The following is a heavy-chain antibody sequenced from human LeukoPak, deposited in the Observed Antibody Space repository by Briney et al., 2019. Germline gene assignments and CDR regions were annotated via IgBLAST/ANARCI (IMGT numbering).Heavy chain of an antibody. V-gene: IGHV1-2*02. J-gene: IGHJ4*02. D-gene: IGHD1-1*01. Sequence: GASVKVSCKASGYTFTGYYMHWVRQAPGQGLEWMGWTNPNSGGTNYAQKFQGRVTTTRDTSISTAYMELSRLRSDDTAVYYCAREGYEYWNDANFDYWGQGTLVTVSS. CDR1: GYTFTGYY. CDR2: TNPNSGGT. CDR3: AREGYEYWNDANFDY.